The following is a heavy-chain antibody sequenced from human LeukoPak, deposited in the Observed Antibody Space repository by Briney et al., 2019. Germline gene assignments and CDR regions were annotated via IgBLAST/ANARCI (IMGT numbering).Heavy chain of an antibody. J-gene: IGHJ4*02. V-gene: IGHV3-23*01. CDR1: GFTFNNYA. D-gene: IGHD6-13*01. CDR3: ARTDRSSLDY. Sequence: PGGSLRLSCAASGFTFNNYAMSWVRQAPGKGLEWVSAISASGGSTYYADSVKGRFTISRDNAKNSLYLQMNSLRAEDTAVYYCARTDRSSLDYWGQGTLVTVSS. CDR2: ISASGGST.